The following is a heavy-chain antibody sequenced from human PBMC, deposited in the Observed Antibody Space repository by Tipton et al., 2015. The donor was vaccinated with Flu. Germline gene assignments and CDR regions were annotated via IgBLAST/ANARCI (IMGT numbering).Heavy chain of an antibody. CDR1: GFPFSNYW. D-gene: IGHD1-26*01. CDR3: ARAIGGYGGF. V-gene: IGHV3-7*01. J-gene: IGHJ4*02. Sequence: SLRLSCAASGFPFSNYWMSWVRQAPGKGLEWVANIKQDGSEKNYVDSVKGRFTISRDNGKNSVYLQMNSLRAEDTAVYYCARAIGGYGGFWGQGTLVTVSS. CDR2: IKQDGSEK.